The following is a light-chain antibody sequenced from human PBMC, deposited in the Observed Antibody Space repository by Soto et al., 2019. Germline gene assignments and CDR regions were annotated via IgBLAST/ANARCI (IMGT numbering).Light chain of an antibody. CDR2: AAS. V-gene: IGKV1-9*01. J-gene: IGKJ1*01. Sequence: IQLTQSPSSLSASVGDRVTITCRASQGISSYLAWYQQKPGKAPKLLIYAASTLQSGVPSRFSGSGSGTDFTLTITYLQPEDFATYYCQQANSFPWTFGQGTKVEL. CDR1: QGISSY. CDR3: QQANSFPWT.